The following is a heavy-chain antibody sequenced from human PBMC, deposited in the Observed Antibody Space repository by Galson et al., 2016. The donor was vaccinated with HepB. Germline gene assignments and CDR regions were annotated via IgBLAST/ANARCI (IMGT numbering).Heavy chain of an antibody. CDR3: ARDRGDYNNYVNYFDS. D-gene: IGHD4-11*01. J-gene: IGHJ4*02. Sequence: SLRLSCAASGFTFSSCSMNWVRQAPGKGLEWVSSISTSSSYMYYADSEKGRFTISRDNAKNSLYLQMNSLRAEDTAVYYCARDRGDYNNYVNYFDSWGQGTLVTVSS. CDR2: ISTSSSYM. V-gene: IGHV3-21*01. CDR1: GFTFSSCS.